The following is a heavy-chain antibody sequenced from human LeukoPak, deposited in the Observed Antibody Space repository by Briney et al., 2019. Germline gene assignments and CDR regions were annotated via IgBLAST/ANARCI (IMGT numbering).Heavy chain of an antibody. CDR2: VTGDSGTT. Sequence: GGSLRLSCAASGFTFSSFSMNWVRQAPGKGLEWVSVVTGDSGTTHYADAVKGRFTISRGNSKNTVYLQMNSLRAEDTAIYYCAKGWSGSFRSPFDLWGRGTMVTVSS. CDR3: AKGWSGSFRSPFDL. D-gene: IGHD3-3*01. CDR1: GFTFSSFS. V-gene: IGHV3-23*01. J-gene: IGHJ3*01.